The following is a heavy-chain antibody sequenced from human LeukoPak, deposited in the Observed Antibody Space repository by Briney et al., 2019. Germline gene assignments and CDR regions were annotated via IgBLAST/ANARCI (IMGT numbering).Heavy chain of an antibody. V-gene: IGHV4-34*01. Sequence: SETLSLTCAVYGGSFSGYYWSWIRQPPGKGLEWIGEINHSGSTNYNPSLKSRVTISVDTSKNQFSLKLSSVTAADTAVYYCARGRVGYGSGSYQLFHLDYWGQGTLVTVS. CDR2: INHSGST. CDR3: ARGRVGYGSGSYQLFHLDY. CDR1: GGSFSGYY. J-gene: IGHJ4*02. D-gene: IGHD3-10*01.